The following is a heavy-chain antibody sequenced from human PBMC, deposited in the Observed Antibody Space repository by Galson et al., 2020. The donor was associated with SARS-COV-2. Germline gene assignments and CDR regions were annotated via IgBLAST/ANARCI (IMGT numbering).Heavy chain of an antibody. V-gene: IGHV3-30*18. CDR1: GFTFSSYG. D-gene: IGHD4-17*01. J-gene: IGHJ4*02. Sequence: GESLKISCAASGFTFSSYGMHWVRQAPGKGLEWVAVISYDGSNKYYADSVKGRFTISRDNSKNTLYLQMNSLRAEDTAVYYCAKDTPATAFDYWGQGTLVTVSS. CDR2: ISYDGSNK. CDR3: AKDTPATAFDY.